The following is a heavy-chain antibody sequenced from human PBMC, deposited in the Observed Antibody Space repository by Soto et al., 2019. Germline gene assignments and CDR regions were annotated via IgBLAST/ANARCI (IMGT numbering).Heavy chain of an antibody. CDR2: IKSKTDGGTT. CDR1: GLNFINAW. Sequence: GGSMRLSCAAAGLNFINAWRNWVRKETGKGLEWVGRIKSKTDGGTTDYAAPVKGRFTISRDDSKNTLYLQMNSLKTEDTAVYYCTTAMNWGPTYYYYGMDVWGQGTTVTVSS. V-gene: IGHV3-15*07. D-gene: IGHD7-27*01. J-gene: IGHJ6*02. CDR3: TTAMNWGPTYYYYGMDV.